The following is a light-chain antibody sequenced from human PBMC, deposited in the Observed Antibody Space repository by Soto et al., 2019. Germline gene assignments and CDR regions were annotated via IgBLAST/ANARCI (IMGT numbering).Light chain of an antibody. Sequence: EIVLTQSPATLSSFPGDRVTLSCRASQYINTRLAWYQHRPGQAPRLLIYQTSIRAAGIPARFSASGTGTEFTLTISSLQSEDFAVYYCQQYNNWPPWTFGQGTKVEIK. J-gene: IGKJ1*01. CDR2: QTS. CDR1: QYINTR. V-gene: IGKV3D-15*01. CDR3: QQYNNWPPWT.